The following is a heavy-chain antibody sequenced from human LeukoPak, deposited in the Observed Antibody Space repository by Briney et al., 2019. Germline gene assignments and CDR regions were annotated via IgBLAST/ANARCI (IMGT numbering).Heavy chain of an antibody. CDR2: INHSGST. J-gene: IGHJ6*02. V-gene: IGHV4-34*01. CDR1: GGSFSGYY. CDR3: ARGRYYDFWSGYYPPGYYYGMDV. Sequence: SETLSLTCAVYGGSFSGYYWSWIRQPPGKGLEWIGEINHSGSTNYNPSLKGRVTISVDTSKNQFSLKLSSVTAADTAVYYCARGRYYDFWSGYYPPGYYYGMDVWGQGTTVTVSS. D-gene: IGHD3-3*01.